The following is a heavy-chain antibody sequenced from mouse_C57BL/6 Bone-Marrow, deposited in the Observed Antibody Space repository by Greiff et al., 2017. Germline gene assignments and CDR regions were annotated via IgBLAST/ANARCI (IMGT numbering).Heavy chain of an antibody. CDR3: ARNALRGDGYFDY. CDR1: GFSLTSYG. J-gene: IGHJ2*01. D-gene: IGHD2-13*01. CDR2: IWSGGST. Sequence: QVQLQQSGPGLVQPSPSLSITCTASGFSLTSYGVHWVRQSPGKGLEWLGVIWSGGSTDYNAAFISRLSTSKDNSKSQVFFKMNSLQADDTAVDYGARNALRGDGYFDYWGQGTTLTVSS. V-gene: IGHV2-2*01.